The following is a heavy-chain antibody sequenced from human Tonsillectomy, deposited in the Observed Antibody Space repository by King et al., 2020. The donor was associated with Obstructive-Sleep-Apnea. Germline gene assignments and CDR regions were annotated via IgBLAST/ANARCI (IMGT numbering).Heavy chain of an antibody. J-gene: IGHJ3*01. CDR1: GGSISSNY. V-gene: IGHV4-59*01. D-gene: IGHD6-6*01. Sequence: VQLQESGPGLVKPSETLSLTCTVSGGSISSNYWSWIRQPPGKGLEWLGYIYYGGNTNYNPSLKSRVTISLDTSKKQCSLRLTSVTAADTAVYYCAGHRVPDDSFDFWGPGTMVSVSS. CDR3: AGHRVPDDSFDF. CDR2: IYYGGNT.